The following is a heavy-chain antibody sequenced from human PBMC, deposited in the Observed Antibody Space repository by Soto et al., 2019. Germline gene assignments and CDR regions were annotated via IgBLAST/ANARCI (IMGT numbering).Heavy chain of an antibody. V-gene: IGHV3-23*01. CDR1: DLPFTAIA. J-gene: IGHJ3*02. CDR3: AKPIGGYDAFDI. D-gene: IGHD3-16*01. CDR2: IPGSGGST. Sequence: EVQLLESGGGWVSPGGSWGFSLAAFDLPFTAIALGWFPQVQGRGLVWVSAIPGSGGSTYYADSVKGRFTISRDNSKNTLYLQMNSLRAEDTAVYYCAKPIGGYDAFDIWGQGTMVTVSS.